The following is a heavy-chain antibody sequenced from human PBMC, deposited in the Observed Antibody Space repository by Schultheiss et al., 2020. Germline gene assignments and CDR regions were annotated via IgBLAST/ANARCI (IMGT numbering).Heavy chain of an antibody. V-gene: IGHV4-59*08. D-gene: IGHD4-23*01. CDR1: GGSISSNY. J-gene: IGHJ5*02. CDR2: IYYSGTT. CDR3: ARQDGGNGLAA. Sequence: SQTLSLTCTVSGGSISSNYWCWIRQPPGKGLEWIGYIYYSGTTKYNSSFKSRVTMSVDTSKYKFSLRLNSVTAADTAVYYCARQDGGNGLAAWGQGTLVTVSS.